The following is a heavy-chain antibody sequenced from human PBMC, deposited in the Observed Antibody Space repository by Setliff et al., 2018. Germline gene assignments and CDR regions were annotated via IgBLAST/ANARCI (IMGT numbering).Heavy chain of an antibody. CDR1: GFIFDDYG. Sequence: GGSLRLSCAASGFIFDDYGMGWVRQVPGKGLEWVSSIHVSGGSTYYADSVKGRFTISRDNSRNTLYLQMNSLRAEDTASYYCARDPNGDYVGAFDPWGQGILVTVSS. D-gene: IGHD4-17*01. J-gene: IGHJ5*02. V-gene: IGHV3-23*01. CDR3: ARDPNGDYVGAFDP. CDR2: IHVSGGST.